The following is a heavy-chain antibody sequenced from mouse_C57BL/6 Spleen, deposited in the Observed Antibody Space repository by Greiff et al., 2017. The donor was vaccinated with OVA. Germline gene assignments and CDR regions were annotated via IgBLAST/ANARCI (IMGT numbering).Heavy chain of an antibody. CDR1: GYTFTSYT. D-gene: IGHD4-1*01. V-gene: IGHV1-4*01. J-gene: IGHJ2*01. CDR2: INPSSGYT. CDR3: ARVLTPFDY. Sequence: VKLMESGAELARPGASVKMSCKASGYTFTSYTMHWVKQRPGQGLEWIGYINPSSGYTKYNQKFKDKGTLTADKSSSTAYMQLSSLTSEDSAVYYCARVLTPFDYWGQGTTLTVSS.